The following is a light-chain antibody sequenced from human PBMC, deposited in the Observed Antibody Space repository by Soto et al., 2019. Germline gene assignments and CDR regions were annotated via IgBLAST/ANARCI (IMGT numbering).Light chain of an antibody. Sequence: DIQMTQSPSTLSASVGDRVTITCRASQFMSVWLAWYQQKPGTAPKLLIYHASNLQSGVPSRFSGSGSGTEFTLTISSLQPDDFATYYCQQYNSYSFGQGTKVDIK. CDR3: QQYNSYS. V-gene: IGKV1-5*01. CDR2: HAS. J-gene: IGKJ1*01. CDR1: QFMSVW.